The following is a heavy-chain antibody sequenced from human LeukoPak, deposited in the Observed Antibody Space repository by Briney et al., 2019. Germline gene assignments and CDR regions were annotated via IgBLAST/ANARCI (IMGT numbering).Heavy chain of an antibody. CDR2: IREDGSEE. CDR3: LSDWPGGDAF. CDR1: GFTLSTSW. D-gene: IGHD2-2*01. Sequence: VGSLRLSCEASGFTLSTSWISCVRQAPGKGLEWVANIREDGSEENYVDSVKGRFSIFRDNAKNSVYLQMNSLSHEDTAIYACLSDWPGGDAFWAQGPLVPVSS. J-gene: IGHJ1*01. V-gene: IGHV3-7*01.